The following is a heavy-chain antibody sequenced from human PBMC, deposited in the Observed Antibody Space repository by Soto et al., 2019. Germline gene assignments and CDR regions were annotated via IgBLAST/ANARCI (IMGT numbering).Heavy chain of an antibody. CDR1: GYTFTSYG. CDR2: ISAYNGKT. V-gene: IGHV1-18*01. D-gene: IGHD1-26*01. J-gene: IGHJ4*02. CDR3: ARDWKEKVGSTFYY. Sequence: QVQLVQSGAEVKKPGASVKVSCKASGYTFTSYGISWVLQAPGQGLEWMGWISAYNGKTNYAQKLQGRVTMTTDTSTSTAYIELRSLISDDTAVYYCARDWKEKVGSTFYYWGQGTLVAVSS.